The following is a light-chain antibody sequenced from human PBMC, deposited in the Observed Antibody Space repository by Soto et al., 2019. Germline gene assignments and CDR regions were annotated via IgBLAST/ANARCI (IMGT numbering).Light chain of an antibody. J-gene: IGKJ4*01. V-gene: IGKV1-9*01. CDR1: QDISNF. CDR2: AVF. CDR3: KQVDTYPLT. Sequence: DIQLTQSPSFLSASVGDRVTITCRASQDISNFLAWFQQKPGRAPKLLIYAVFTLQSGVPSRFSGSGSGAEFTLTISSLQPEDFATYYCKQVDTYPLTFGGGTKVDI.